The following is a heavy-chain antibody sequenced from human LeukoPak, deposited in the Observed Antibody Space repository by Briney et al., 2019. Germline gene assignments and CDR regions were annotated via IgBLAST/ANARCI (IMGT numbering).Heavy chain of an antibody. V-gene: IGHV3-48*03. CDR2: ISNSGTTI. J-gene: IGHJ3*02. Sequence: GGSLRLSCAASGISFSSYEMNWVRQAPGKGLEWVSYISNSGTTIFYADFVRGRFTISRDNAKNSLFLQMNSLRAEDTAVYYCARGGGRMVRGVIDAFDIWGQGTMVTVSS. CDR1: GISFSSYE. D-gene: IGHD3-10*01. CDR3: ARGGGRMVRGVIDAFDI.